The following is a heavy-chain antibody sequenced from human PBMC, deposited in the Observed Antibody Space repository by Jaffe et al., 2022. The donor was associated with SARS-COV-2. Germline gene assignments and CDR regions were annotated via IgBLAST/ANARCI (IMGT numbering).Heavy chain of an antibody. Sequence: QLQLQESGPGLVKPSETLSLTCSVSGGSISSSSYYWVWIRQPPGKGLEWVGSIYYTGSTYYNPSLKSRVTISIDTSKNQFSLRLSSVTAADTALYYCARTVPTYYYDSSGLDPFDCWGQGTLVTVSS. J-gene: IGHJ4*02. V-gene: IGHV4-39*01. CDR1: GGSISSSSYY. D-gene: IGHD3-22*01. CDR3: ARTVPTYYYDSSGLDPFDC. CDR2: IYYTGST.